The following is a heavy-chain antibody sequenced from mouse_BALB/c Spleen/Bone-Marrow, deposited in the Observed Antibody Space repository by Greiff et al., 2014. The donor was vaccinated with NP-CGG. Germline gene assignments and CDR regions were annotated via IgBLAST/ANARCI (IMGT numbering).Heavy chain of an antibody. CDR1: GYAFTNYL. V-gene: IGHV1-54*03. Sequence: VQGVESGAELVRPGTTVKVSCKASGYAFTNYLIEWVKQRPGQGLEWIGVVDPRSGGTDYNEKFKGKAPLTADKSSSTAYMQLNSLTSGDSAVYFCARGGITTVVPYSMDYWGQGTSVTVSS. D-gene: IGHD1-1*01. J-gene: IGHJ4*01. CDR2: VDPRSGGT. CDR3: ARGGITTVVPYSMDY.